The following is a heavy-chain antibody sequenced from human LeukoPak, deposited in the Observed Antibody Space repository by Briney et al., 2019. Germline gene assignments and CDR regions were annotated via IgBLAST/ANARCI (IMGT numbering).Heavy chain of an antibody. V-gene: IGHV3-23*01. CDR2: ISGSGGST. CDR1: GFTFSSCA. D-gene: IGHD3-3*01. CDR3: AKVCSSFWSGYYRLPLGKLEPFDY. Sequence: GGSLRLSCAASGFTFSSCAMSWVRQAPGKGLEWVSAISGSGGSTYYADSVKGRFTISRDNSKNTLYLQMNSLRAEDTAVYYCAKVCSSFWSGYYRLPLGKLEPFDYWGQGTLVTVSS. J-gene: IGHJ4*02.